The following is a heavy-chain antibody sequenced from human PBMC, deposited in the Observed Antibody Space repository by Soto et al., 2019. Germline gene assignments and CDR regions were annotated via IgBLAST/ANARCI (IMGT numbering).Heavy chain of an antibody. V-gene: IGHV5-51*01. CDR3: ARYCSGGSCYQFSFDY. CDR2: IYPGDSDT. CDR1: GYSFTIYC. J-gene: IGHJ4*02. Sequence: GESLKISGKGSGYSFTIYCIGWVLQMPGKGLEWMGIIYPGDSDTRYSPSFQGQVTISADKSISTAYLQWSSLKASDTAMYYCARYCSGGSCYQFSFDYCGQGTLVTV. D-gene: IGHD2-15*01.